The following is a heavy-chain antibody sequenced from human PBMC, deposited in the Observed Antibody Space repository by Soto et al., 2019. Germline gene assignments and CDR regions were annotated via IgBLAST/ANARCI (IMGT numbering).Heavy chain of an antibody. J-gene: IGHJ5*02. CDR1: GYTFTSYA. CDR3: ARVLPYCSGGSCYSNGWFDP. D-gene: IGHD2-15*01. Sequence: QVQLVQSGAEVKKPGASVKVSCKASGYTFTSYAMHWVRQAPGQRLEWMGWINAGNGNTKYSQKFQGRVTITRDTSASKAYMELSSLRSEDTAVYYCARVLPYCSGGSCYSNGWFDPWGQGTLVTVSS. CDR2: INAGNGNT. V-gene: IGHV1-3*01.